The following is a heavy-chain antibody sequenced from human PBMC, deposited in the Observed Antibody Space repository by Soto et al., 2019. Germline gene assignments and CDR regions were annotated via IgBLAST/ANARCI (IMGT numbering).Heavy chain of an antibody. D-gene: IGHD1-26*01. J-gene: IGHJ3*02. Sequence: GGSLRLSCAASGFTFSSYAMHWVRQAPGKGLEWVAVISYDGSNKYYADSVKGRFTISRDNSKNTLYLQMNSLRAEDTAVYYCARDSGSYRIHDAFDIWGQGTMVTV. CDR2: ISYDGSNK. CDR1: GFTFSSYA. CDR3: ARDSGSYRIHDAFDI. V-gene: IGHV3-30-3*01.